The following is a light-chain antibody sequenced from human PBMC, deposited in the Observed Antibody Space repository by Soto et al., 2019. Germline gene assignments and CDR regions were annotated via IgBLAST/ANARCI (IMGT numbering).Light chain of an antibody. J-gene: IGKJ5*01. CDR3: QQRHMWPIT. Sequence: EIVLTQSPGTLSLSPGERATLSCRASQSVSSSYLAWYQQKPGQAPRLLIYGASSRATGIPDRFSGSGSGTDFTLTISSLEPEDSAVYYCQQRHMWPITFGQGTRLE. CDR2: GAS. V-gene: IGKV3D-20*02. CDR1: QSVSSSY.